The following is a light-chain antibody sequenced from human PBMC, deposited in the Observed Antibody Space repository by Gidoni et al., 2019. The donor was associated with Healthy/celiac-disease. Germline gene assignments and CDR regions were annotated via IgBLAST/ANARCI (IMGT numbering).Light chain of an antibody. Sequence: DIVMTQSPDPLAVSLCERATTNRKSSQSVLYSHNNKNYLAWYQQKPGQPPKLLIYWASTRESGIPDRFSGSGSGTDFTLTISSLQAEDVAVYYCQQYYSTLWTFGQGTKVEIK. J-gene: IGKJ1*01. V-gene: IGKV4-1*01. CDR3: QQYYSTLWT. CDR1: QSVLYSHNNKNY. CDR2: WAS.